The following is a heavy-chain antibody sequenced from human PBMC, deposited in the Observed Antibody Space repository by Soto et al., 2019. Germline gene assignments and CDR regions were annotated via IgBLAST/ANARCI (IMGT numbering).Heavy chain of an antibody. V-gene: IGHV4-4*02. CDR2: AYHSGST. D-gene: IGHD2-8*02. Sequence: PSETLSLTCAVSGGFTSTNNWWSRVRQPPGKGLEWIGDAYHSGSTEYNPSLKSRVSMSXXXXXXQXSXRXXSVAAXDTAVYYCAPLLGPPQPTHFPIAAGGQSPTVT. J-gene: IGHJ6*02. CDR3: APLLGPPQPTHFPIAA. CDR1: GGFTSTNNW.